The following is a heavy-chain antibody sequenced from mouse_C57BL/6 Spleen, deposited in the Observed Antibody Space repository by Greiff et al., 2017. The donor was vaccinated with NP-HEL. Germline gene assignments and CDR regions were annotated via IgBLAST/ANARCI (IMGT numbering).Heavy chain of an antibody. CDR2: ISDGGSYT. Sequence: EVQVVESGGGLVKPGGSLKLSCAASGFTFSSYAMSWVRQTPEKRLEWVATISDGGSYTYYPDNVKGRFTISRDNAKNNLYLQMSHLKSEDTAMYYCARVDGNYYYAMDYWGQGTSVTVSS. V-gene: IGHV5-4*01. J-gene: IGHJ4*01. D-gene: IGHD2-1*01. CDR1: GFTFSSYA. CDR3: ARVDGNYYYAMDY.